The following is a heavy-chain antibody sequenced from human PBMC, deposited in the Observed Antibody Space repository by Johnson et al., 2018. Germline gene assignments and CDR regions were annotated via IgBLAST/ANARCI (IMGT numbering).Heavy chain of an antibody. CDR3: ATEGGSYGQNVSYFQH. V-gene: IGHV3-21*01. J-gene: IGHJ1*01. Sequence: VQLVESGGGLVKPGGSLRLSCAASGFTFSSYSMNWVRQAPGKGLEWVSSFSSSSSYIYYADPVKGRFTISRDNAKNSLWLQMNSLRAEDTAVYYCATEGGSYGQNVSYFQHWGQGTLVTVSS. CDR2: FSSSSSYI. CDR1: GFTFSSYS. D-gene: IGHD1-26*01.